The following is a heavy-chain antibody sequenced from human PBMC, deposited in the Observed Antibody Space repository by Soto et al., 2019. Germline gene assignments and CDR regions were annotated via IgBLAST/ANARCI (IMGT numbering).Heavy chain of an antibody. CDR2: IYPGDSDT. CDR1: GYSFTNYW. CDR3: AKTAAGGKNYYGMDV. V-gene: IGHV5-51*01. Sequence: PGESLKISCKGSGYSFTNYWIGWVRQMPGKGLEWMGIIYPGDSDTRYSPSFQGQVTFSADKSISTAFLQWSSLKASDTAMYYCAKTAAGGKNYYGMDVWGQGTTVTVSS. D-gene: IGHD6-13*01. J-gene: IGHJ6*02.